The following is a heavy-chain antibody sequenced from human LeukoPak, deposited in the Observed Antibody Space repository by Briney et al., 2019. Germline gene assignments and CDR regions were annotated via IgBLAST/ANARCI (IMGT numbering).Heavy chain of an antibody. Sequence: SETLSLTCTVYGGSISSYYWSWIRQPPGKGLEWIGYIYYSGSTYYNPSLKSRVTISVDTSKNQFSLKLSSVTAADTAVYYCASIAAAHDYWGQGTLVTVSS. J-gene: IGHJ4*02. CDR2: IYYSGST. CDR3: ASIAAAHDY. D-gene: IGHD6-13*01. CDR1: GGSISSYY. V-gene: IGHV4-59*06.